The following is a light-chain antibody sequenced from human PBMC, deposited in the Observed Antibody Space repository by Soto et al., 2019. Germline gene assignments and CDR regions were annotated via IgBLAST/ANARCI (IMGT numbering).Light chain of an antibody. Sequence: SKSPAAVSLTQGERATLSCRASQSVGSSLAWYQRKPGQAPRLLIYGASTRATGIPATFSGSGSGTEFTLTISSLLSEDFAVYYCQQYGSSSWTFGQGTKVDIK. CDR3: QQYGSSSWT. J-gene: IGKJ1*01. CDR2: GAS. V-gene: IGKV3-15*01. CDR1: QSVGSS.